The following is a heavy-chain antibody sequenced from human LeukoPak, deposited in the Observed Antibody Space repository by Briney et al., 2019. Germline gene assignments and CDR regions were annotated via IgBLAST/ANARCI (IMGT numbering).Heavy chain of an antibody. D-gene: IGHD3-9*01. Sequence: ASVNVSCKASGYTFTSYGISWVRQAPGQGLEWMGWINAYNGNKNYAQKLQGRVTMTPDTSTSTAYMELRSLRSDDTAVYYCARERPGGYFDWLSSPYYYYGMDVWGQGTTVTVSS. CDR3: ARERPGGYFDWLSSPYYYYGMDV. V-gene: IGHV1-18*01. J-gene: IGHJ6*02. CDR2: INAYNGNK. CDR1: GYTFTSYG.